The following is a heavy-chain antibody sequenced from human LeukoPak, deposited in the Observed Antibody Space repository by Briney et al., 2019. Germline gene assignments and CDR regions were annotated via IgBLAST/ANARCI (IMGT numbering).Heavy chain of an antibody. Sequence: SETLSLTCTVSGGSIRRYYWSWIRQPAGKGLEWIGRIYTSGSTNYNPSLKSRVTMSVDTSKNQFSLKLSSVTAADTAVYYCASSGVVAATSRIYYFYGMDVWGQGTTVTVSS. CDR3: ASSGVVAATSRIYYFYGMDV. J-gene: IGHJ6*02. CDR1: GGSIRRYY. D-gene: IGHD2-15*01. V-gene: IGHV4-4*07. CDR2: IYTSGST.